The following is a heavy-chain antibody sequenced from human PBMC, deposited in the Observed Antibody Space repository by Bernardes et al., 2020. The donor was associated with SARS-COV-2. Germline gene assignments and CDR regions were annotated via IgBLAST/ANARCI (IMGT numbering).Heavy chain of an antibody. D-gene: IGHD6-19*01. CDR1: GFTFSSYW. V-gene: IGHV3-7*01. CDR3: ARGPLAVAGNV. Sequence: GSLRLSCVATGFTFSSYWMTWVRQAPGKGLEWVANIKGDGTDRNYVDSVKGRFTISRDNAKNALYLQMNGLRAEDTAVYYCARGPLAVAGNVWGQGTLVTVSS. CDR2: IKGDGTDR. J-gene: IGHJ4*02.